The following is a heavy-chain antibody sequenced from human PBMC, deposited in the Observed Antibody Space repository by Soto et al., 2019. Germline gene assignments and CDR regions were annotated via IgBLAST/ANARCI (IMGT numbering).Heavy chain of an antibody. CDR3: ARSMTTVTTFWFDP. CDR1: GFTFSSYS. J-gene: IGHJ5*02. V-gene: IGHV3-48*01. CDR2: ISSSSSTI. D-gene: IGHD4-17*01. Sequence: GGSLRLSCAASGFTFSSYSMNWVRQAPGKGLEWVSYISSSSSTIYYADSVKGRFTISRDNAKNSLYLQMNSLRAEDTAVYYCARSMTTVTTFWFDPWGQGTLVTVSA.